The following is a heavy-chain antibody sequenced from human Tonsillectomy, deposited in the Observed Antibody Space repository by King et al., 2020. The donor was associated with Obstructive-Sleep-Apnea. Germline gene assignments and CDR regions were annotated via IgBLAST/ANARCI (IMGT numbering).Heavy chain of an antibody. Sequence: VQLVESGGGLVQPGGSLRLSCAASAFDFSNHWMSWVRQAPGKGLEWVASIQQDGSEKSYVGSVTGRFSISRDNAKNSVYLQMNSLRAEDTAVYYCARVSAYRRGLFGEYHFDYWGQGTLVTVSS. CDR2: IQQDGSEK. V-gene: IGHV3-7*01. CDR3: ARVSAYRRGLFGEYHFDY. D-gene: IGHD3-10*02. J-gene: IGHJ4*02. CDR1: AFDFSNHW.